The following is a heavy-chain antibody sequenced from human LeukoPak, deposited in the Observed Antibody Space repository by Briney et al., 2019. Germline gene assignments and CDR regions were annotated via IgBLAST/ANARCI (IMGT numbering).Heavy chain of an antibody. D-gene: IGHD3-9*01. CDR3: AREAGYDILTGYYMVSYFDY. V-gene: IGHV4-59*01. CDR1: GGSISSYY. Sequence: PSETLSLTCTVSGGSISSYYRSWIRQPPGKGLEWVGYIYSSGSTNYTPSLKSRVTISVDTSKNQFSLKLSSVTAADTAVYYCAREAGYDILTGYYMVSYFDYWGQGTLVTVSS. J-gene: IGHJ4*02. CDR2: IYSSGST.